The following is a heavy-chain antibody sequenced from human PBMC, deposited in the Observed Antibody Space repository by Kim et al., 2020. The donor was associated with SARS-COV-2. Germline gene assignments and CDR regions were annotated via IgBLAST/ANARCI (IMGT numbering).Heavy chain of an antibody. CDR3: ARDPRVVRGVIKDPNWFDP. D-gene: IGHD3-10*01. V-gene: IGHV3-11*06. J-gene: IGHJ5*02. Sequence: RFTISRDNAKNSLYLQMNSLRAEDTAVYYCARDPRVVRGVIKDPNWFDPWGQGTLVTVSS.